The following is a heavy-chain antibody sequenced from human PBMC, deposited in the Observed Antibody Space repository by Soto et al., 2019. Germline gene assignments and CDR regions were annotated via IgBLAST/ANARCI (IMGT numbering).Heavy chain of an antibody. CDR2: FIPVYRTL. CDR1: GGSFGKSA. Sequence: GASVKVSCKASGGSFGKSAINWVRQTPGQGREWLGGFIPVYRTLNYAQKFQGRVTITADESTGTAYMTLSSLASDDTAVYYCATGVIWIGYFTVDSWGQGXRVTVSS. D-gene: IGHD3-3*01. V-gene: IGHV1-69*13. CDR3: ATGVIWIGYFTVDS. J-gene: IGHJ4*02.